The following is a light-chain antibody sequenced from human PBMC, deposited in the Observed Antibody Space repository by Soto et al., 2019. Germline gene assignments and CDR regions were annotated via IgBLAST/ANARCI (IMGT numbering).Light chain of an antibody. CDR1: QSVSGSF. V-gene: IGKV3-20*01. CDR2: CAS. Sequence: EIVLTQSPGTLSLSPGERVTLSCRASQSVSGSFLAWYQQKPGQAPRLLIYCASRRAAGIPDRFSGSGSGTDFTLTISRLEPEDFAVYSCQQYGNSAGLTFGGGTKVEIK. J-gene: IGKJ4*01. CDR3: QQYGNSAGLT.